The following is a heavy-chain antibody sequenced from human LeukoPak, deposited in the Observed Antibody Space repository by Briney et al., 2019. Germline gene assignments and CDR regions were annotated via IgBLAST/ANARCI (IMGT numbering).Heavy chain of an antibody. CDR1: GFTFSNAW. D-gene: IGHD6-6*01. CDR3: ANSRIAARPASNFDY. Sequence: GGSLRLSCAASGFTFSNAWMSWVRQAPGKGLEWVSAISGSGGSTYYADSVKGRFTISRDNSKNTLYLQMNSLRAEDTAVYYCANSRIAARPASNFDYWGQGTLVTVSS. J-gene: IGHJ4*02. V-gene: IGHV3-23*01. CDR2: ISGSGGST.